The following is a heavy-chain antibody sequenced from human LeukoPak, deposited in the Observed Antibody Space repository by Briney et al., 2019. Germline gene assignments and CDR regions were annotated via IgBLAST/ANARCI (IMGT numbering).Heavy chain of an antibody. D-gene: IGHD3-10*01. J-gene: IGHJ5*02. CDR2: ISAYNGNT. Sequence: WASVKVSCKASGYTFTSYGISWVRQAPGQGLEWMGWISAYNGNTNYAQKLQGRVTMTTDTSTSTAYMELRSLRYDDTAVYYCARDGYYYGSGSYYNWFDPWGQGTLVTVSS. V-gene: IGHV1-18*01. CDR1: GYTFTSYG. CDR3: ARDGYYYGSGSYYNWFDP.